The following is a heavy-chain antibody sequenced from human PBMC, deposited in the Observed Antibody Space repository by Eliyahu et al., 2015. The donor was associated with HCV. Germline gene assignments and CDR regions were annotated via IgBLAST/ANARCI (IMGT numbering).Heavy chain of an antibody. V-gene: IGHV4-59*01. CDR2: IYSSGST. D-gene: IGHD6-19*01. CDR1: GGSISSYY. J-gene: IGHJ5*02. CDR3: ASGGGGIAVAGTGGWFDP. Sequence: QVQLQESGPGLVKPSETLSLTCTVPGGSISSYYWSWIRQPPGKGLEWIAYIYSSGSTNYNPSLKSRVTISVDTSKXQFSLKLSSVTAADTAVYYCASGGGGIAVAGTGGWFDPWGQGTLVTVSS.